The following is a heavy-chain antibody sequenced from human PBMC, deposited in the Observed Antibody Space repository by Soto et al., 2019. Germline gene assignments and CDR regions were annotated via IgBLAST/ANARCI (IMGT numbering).Heavy chain of an antibody. J-gene: IGHJ2*01. D-gene: IGHD7-27*01. CDR3: ATGATGDFGDFDL. V-gene: IGHV1-69*01. CDR1: GGTFRKFA. CDR2: VVPMFRTP. Sequence: QVQLVQSGAEVKKPGSSVKVSCKVSGGTFRKFAVSWVRQAPGQGLEWMGGVVPMFRTPNYAQKFQGRVTITADESTSTAYMELRRLRSEDTAVYYCATGATGDFGDFDLWGSGTLVTGSS.